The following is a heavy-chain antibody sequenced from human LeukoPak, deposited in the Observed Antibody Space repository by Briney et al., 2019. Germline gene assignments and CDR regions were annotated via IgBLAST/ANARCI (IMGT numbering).Heavy chain of an antibody. CDR1: GVPITSYF. D-gene: IGHD3-10*01. V-gene: IGHV4-59*01. J-gene: IGHJ6*03. CDR3: AREGYGSGSSHFMDV. CDR2: IYYIGAT. Sequence: SETLSLTCTVSGVPITSYFWTRIRQAPGKGLEWIGYIYYIGATNYNPSLKSRATMSVDMSKNQFSLKLTSVTAADTAVYYCAREGYGSGSSHFMDVWGTGTTVTVSS.